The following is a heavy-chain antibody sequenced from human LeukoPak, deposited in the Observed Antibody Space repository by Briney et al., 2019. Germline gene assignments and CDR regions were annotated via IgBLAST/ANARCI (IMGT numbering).Heavy chain of an antibody. J-gene: IGHJ6*03. CDR3: ARGGSSWYIHYYYYMDV. D-gene: IGHD6-13*01. CDR1: GGSISSYY. V-gene: IGHV4-4*07. Sequence: SETLSLTCTVSGGSISSYYWSWIRQPAGKGLEWIGRIYTSGSTNYNPSLKSRVTISVDTSKNQFSLKLSSVTAADTAVYYCARGGSSWYIHYYYYMDVWGKGTTVTVSS. CDR2: IYTSGST.